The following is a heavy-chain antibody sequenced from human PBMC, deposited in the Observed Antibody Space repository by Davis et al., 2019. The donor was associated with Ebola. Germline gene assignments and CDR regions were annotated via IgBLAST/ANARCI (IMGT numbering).Heavy chain of an antibody. CDR1: GGTFSSYA. J-gene: IGHJ6*02. V-gene: IGHV1-69*06. D-gene: IGHD6-13*01. CDR2: IIPIFGTA. Sequence: AASVKVSCKASGGTFSSYAISWVRQAPGQGLEWMGGIIPIFGTANYAQKFQGRVTITADKSTSTAYMELSSLRSEDTAVYYCARGRTRKQQLATETTYYYYGMDVWGQGTTVTVS. CDR3: ARGRTRKQQLATETTYYYYGMDV.